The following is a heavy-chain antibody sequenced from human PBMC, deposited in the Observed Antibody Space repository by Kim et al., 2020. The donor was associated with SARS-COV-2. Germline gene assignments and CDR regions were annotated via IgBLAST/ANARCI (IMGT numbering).Heavy chain of an antibody. D-gene: IGHD2-15*01. CDR1: GDSISSTSAA. J-gene: IGHJ3*02. CDR2: TYYRSKRYN. V-gene: IGHV6-1*01. CDR3: PRHPWGAAEFDI. Sequence: SQTLSLTCAISGDSISSTSAACDWIRQSPSRGLEWLGTTYYRSKRYNDYAVSGKSRITTNPDTSKNQFSLQLNAVTPEVTAAYDCPRHPWGAAEFDIWGQRTMLSVSS.